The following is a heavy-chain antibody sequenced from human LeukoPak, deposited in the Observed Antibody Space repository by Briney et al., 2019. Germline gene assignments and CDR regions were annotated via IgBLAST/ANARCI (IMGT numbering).Heavy chain of an antibody. CDR3: AKESRLERRYDAFDI. CDR2: MRYDGTKT. V-gene: IGHV3-30*02. CDR1: GFSFANYG. D-gene: IGHD1-1*01. J-gene: IGHJ3*02. Sequence: GGSLRLSCATSGFSFANYGMHWVRQAPGKGLEWVAFMRYDGTKTYNADSVRGRFTISRDNSGDTLYLQMNSLRPEDTAVYFCAKESRLERRYDAFDIWGQGTMVTVSS.